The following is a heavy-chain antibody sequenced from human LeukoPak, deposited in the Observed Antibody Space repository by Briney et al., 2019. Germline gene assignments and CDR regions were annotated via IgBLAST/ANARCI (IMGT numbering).Heavy chain of an antibody. J-gene: IGHJ5*02. CDR1: GGTFSSYA. CDR2: IIPIFGTA. V-gene: IGHV1-69*01. CDR3: ARGAPSRLPAAFNWFDP. Sequence: SVKVSCKASGGTFSSYAISWVRQAPGQGLEWMGGIIPIFGTANYAQKFQGRVTITADESMSTAYMELSSLRSEDTAVYYCARGAPSRLPAAFNWFDPWGQGTLVTVSS. D-gene: IGHD2-2*01.